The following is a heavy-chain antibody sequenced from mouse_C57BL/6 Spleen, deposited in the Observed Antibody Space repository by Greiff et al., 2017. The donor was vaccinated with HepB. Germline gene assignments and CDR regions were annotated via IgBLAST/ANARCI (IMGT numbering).Heavy chain of an antibody. J-gene: IGHJ4*01. CDR3: AIGNYSNYYYYAMDY. CDR2: IYPRSGNT. D-gene: IGHD2-5*01. Sequence: QVQLQQSGAELARPGASVKLSCKASGYTFTSYGISWVKQRTGQGLEWIGEIYPRSGNTYYNEKFKGKATLTADKSSSTAYMELRSLTSEDSAVYFCAIGNYSNYYYYAMDYWGQGTSVTVSS. CDR1: GYTFTSYG. V-gene: IGHV1-81*01.